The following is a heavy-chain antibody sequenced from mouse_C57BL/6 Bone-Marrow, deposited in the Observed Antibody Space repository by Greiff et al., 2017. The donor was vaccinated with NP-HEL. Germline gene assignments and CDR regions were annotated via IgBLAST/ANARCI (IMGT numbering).Heavy chain of an antibody. CDR3: ARRVPRREGYYFDY. J-gene: IGHJ2*01. CDR2: IYPGSGST. V-gene: IGHV1-55*01. Sequence: QVQLQQPGAELVKPGASVKMSCKASGYTFTSYWITWVKQRPGQGLEWIGDIYPGSGSTNYNEKFKSKATLTVDTSSSTAYMQLSSLTSEDSAVYYCARRVPRREGYYFDYWGQGTTLTVSS. CDR1: GYTFTSYW.